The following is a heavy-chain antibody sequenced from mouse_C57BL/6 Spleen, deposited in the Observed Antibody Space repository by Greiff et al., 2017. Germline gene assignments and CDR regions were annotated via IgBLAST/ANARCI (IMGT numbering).Heavy chain of an antibody. Sequence: EVKLEESGGGLVKPGGSLKLSCAASGFTFSSYTMSWVRQTPEKRLEWVATISGGGGNTYYPDSVKGRFTISRDNAKNTLYLQMSSLRSEDTALYYCARHYYFDYWGQGTTLTVSS. CDR3: ARHYYFDY. J-gene: IGHJ2*01. CDR2: ISGGGGNT. V-gene: IGHV5-9*01. CDR1: GFTFSSYT.